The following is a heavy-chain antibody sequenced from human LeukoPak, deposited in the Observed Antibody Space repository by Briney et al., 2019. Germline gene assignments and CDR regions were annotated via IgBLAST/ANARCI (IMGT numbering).Heavy chain of an antibody. J-gene: IGHJ4*02. CDR2: ISAYNGNT. V-gene: IGHV1-18*01. D-gene: IGHD5-18*01. Sequence: GASVKVSCKTSGYTFASYGISWVRQAPGQGLEWMGWISAYNGNTNYAQKLQGRVTMTTDTSTSTAYMELRSLRSDDTAVYYCASGEYSYGKDFPLDYWGQGTLVTVSS. CDR3: ASGEYSYGKDFPLDY. CDR1: GYTFASYG.